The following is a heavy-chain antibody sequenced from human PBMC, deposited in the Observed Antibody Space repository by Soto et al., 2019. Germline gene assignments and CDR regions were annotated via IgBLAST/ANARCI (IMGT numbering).Heavy chain of an antibody. CDR1: GGSFTGHF. J-gene: IGHJ4*01. CDR2: VSHSGNT. CDR3: ARAKLESTAWHQFDI. D-gene: IGHD2-2*01. V-gene: IGHV4-34*01. Sequence: SETLSLTCTVSGGSFTGHFWSWVRQPPGKGLEWIGEVSHSGNTKYYPSLRSRVTLSVDSSKNQISLALTSVTAAATAVYYCARAKLESTAWHQFDIWAHRTLVTDSS.